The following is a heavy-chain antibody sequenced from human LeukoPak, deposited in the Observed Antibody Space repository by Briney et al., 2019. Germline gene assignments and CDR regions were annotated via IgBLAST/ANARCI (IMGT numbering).Heavy chain of an antibody. D-gene: IGHD3-16*01. Sequence: PGRSLRLSRAASGFTFSSYSMNWVRQAPGKGLEWVSSISSSSSYIYYADSVKGRFTISRDNAKNSLYLQMNSLRAEDTAVYYCARLGVSDAFDIWGQGTMVTVSS. CDR3: ARLGVSDAFDI. CDR1: GFTFSSYS. J-gene: IGHJ3*02. V-gene: IGHV3-21*01. CDR2: ISSSSSYI.